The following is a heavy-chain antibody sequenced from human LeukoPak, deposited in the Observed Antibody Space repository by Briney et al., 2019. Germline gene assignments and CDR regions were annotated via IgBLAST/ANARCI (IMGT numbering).Heavy chain of an antibody. V-gene: IGHV3-33*01. CDR1: GFTYSSYG. D-gene: IGHD3-16*01. CDR2: IWHDGSNK. Sequence: GGSLRLSCAASGFTYSSYGTHWVRQAPGKGLEWVAVIWHDGSNKYYTDSVKGRFAIYRDNPKNTLYLQMNGLRAEDTAVYYCARDFMIHGARWRDYWGQGTLVTVSS. CDR3: ARDFMIHGARWRDY. J-gene: IGHJ4*02.